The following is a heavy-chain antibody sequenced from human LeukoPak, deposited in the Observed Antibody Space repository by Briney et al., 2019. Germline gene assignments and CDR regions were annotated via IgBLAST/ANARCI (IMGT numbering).Heavy chain of an antibody. CDR2: ISSSGSTI. D-gene: IGHD4-17*01. J-gene: IGHJ6*03. CDR1: GFTFSDYY. Sequence: PGGSLRLSCAASGFTFSDYYMSWIRQAPGKGLEWVSYISSSGSTIYYADSVKGRFTISRDIAKNSMYLQMNSLRAEDTAVYYCARVGNGDYRYYFYMDVWGKGTTVTISS. V-gene: IGHV3-11*01. CDR3: ARVGNGDYRYYFYMDV.